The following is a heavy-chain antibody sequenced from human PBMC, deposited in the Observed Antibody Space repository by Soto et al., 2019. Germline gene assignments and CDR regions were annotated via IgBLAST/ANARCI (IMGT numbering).Heavy chain of an antibody. CDR3: ARQRSVAVPGPFDY. J-gene: IGHJ4*02. CDR1: GGTFSSYN. D-gene: IGHD6-19*01. Sequence: SVKVSCKASGGTFSSYNSSWVRQAPGQGLEWMGRIIPIRGIANYAQKFQGRVTITADKSTSTAYMQLSSLRSEDTAVYYCARQRSVAVPGPFDYWGQGTLVTVSS. CDR2: IIPIRGIA. V-gene: IGHV1-69*02.